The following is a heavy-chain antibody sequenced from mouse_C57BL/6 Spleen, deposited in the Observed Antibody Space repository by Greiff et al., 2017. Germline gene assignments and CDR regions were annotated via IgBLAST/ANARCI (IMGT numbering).Heavy chain of an antibody. CDR3: ARALYGRFAMDY. V-gene: IGHV5-16*01. D-gene: IGHD1-1*01. CDR2: INYDGSST. J-gene: IGHJ4*01. CDR1: GFTFSDYY. Sequence: EVMLVESEGGLVQPGSSMKLSCTASGFTFSDYYMAWVRQVPEKGLEWVANINYDGSSTYYLDSLKSRFIISRDNAKNILYLQMSSLKSEDTATYYCARALYGRFAMDYWGQGTSVTVSS.